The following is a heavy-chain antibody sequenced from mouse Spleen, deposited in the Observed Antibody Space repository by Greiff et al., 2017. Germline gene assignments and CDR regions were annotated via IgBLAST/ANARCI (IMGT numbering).Heavy chain of an antibody. CDR3: AREGYSYAMDY. CDR1: GYSFTSYC. Sequence: EVKVVESGAGLAQPGASLKLSCTASGYSFTSYCMSWVRQTPDKRLELVATINRNGGSTYYPDMLKGRSTISGDNAKNTQYLQVSSLKSEDTDLYCCAREGYSYAMDYWGQGTSVTVSS. V-gene: IGHV5-6-3*01. J-gene: IGHJ4*01. D-gene: IGHD2-14*01. CDR2: INRNGGST.